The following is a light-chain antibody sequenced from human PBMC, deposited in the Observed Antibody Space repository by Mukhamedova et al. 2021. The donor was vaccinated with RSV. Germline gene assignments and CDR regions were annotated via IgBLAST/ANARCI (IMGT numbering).Light chain of an antibody. J-gene: IGKJ4*01. V-gene: IGKV1-NL1*01. CDR2: AAS. Sequence: WYQRRVHGKAPKLLLYAASRLESGVPSRFSGSGSVTDYTLTISSLQPEDFATYYCQQYYSTLTFGGGTKVEIK. CDR3: QQYYSTLT.